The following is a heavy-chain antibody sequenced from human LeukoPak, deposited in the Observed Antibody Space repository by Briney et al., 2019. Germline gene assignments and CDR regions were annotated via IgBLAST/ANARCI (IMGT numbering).Heavy chain of an antibody. V-gene: IGHV3-7*01. CDR2: IKQDGSEK. D-gene: IGHD4-17*01. J-gene: IGHJ4*02. Sequence: PGGSLTLSCAASGFTFRSYWMTWVRQAPGKGLEWVANIKQDGSEKPYVDSVKGRFTISRDNTENSLYLQLNSLRGEDTAVYYCARDLLYGDYVGAYFDYWGQGALVTVSS. CDR3: ARDLLYGDYVGAYFDY. CDR1: GFTFRSYW.